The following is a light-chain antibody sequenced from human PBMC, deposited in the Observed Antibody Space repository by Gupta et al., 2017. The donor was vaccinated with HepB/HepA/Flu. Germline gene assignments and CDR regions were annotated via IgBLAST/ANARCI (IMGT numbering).Light chain of an antibody. V-gene: IGKV1-27*01. Sequence: DIQMTQSPSSLSASVGDRVTIACRASQGISNYLAWYQQKPGKIPRLLIYAASTLHSGVPSRFSGSGSGADFTLTISSLQPEDVATYYCQKEDSAPNTFGGGTKVEIK. CDR3: QKEDSAPNT. CDR1: QGISNY. CDR2: AAS. J-gene: IGKJ4*01.